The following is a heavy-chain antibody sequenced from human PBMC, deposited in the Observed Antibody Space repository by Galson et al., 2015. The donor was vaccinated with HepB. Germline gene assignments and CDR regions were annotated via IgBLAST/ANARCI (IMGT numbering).Heavy chain of an antibody. CDR1: GFSFSDYW. V-gene: IGHV3-7*03. CDR3: VRDRTYKGGNFFDF. D-gene: IGHD3-10*01. J-gene: IGHJ4*02. Sequence: SLRLSCAASGFSFSDYWMSWIRQAPGKRPEWVANIRYDEYEYYYADFVKGRFTISRDNARNSVFLQMNSLRRDDTAVYYCVRDRTYKGGNFFDFWGQGALVTVSS. CDR2: IRYDEYEY.